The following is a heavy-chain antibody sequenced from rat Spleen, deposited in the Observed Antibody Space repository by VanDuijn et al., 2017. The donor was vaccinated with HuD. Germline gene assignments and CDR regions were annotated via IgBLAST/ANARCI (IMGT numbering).Heavy chain of an antibody. J-gene: IGHJ4*01. CDR3: TTLGEYYVMDA. V-gene: IGHV5-31*01. CDR2: ISKAGGNT. CDR1: GFTFNDYW. D-gene: IGHD4-6*01. Sequence: EVKLVESGGGLVQPGRSLKLSCAASGFTFNDYWMTWIRQAPGKGLEWVASISKAGGNTYYPDSVRGRFTISSDNSKSTIYLQMNSLRSEDTATYYCTTLGEYYVMDAWGQVASVTVSS.